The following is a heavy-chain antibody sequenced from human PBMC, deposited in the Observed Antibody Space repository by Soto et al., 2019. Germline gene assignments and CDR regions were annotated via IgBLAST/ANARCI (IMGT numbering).Heavy chain of an antibody. Sequence: QVQLQESGPGLVKPSGTLSLTCAVSGVSISSSQWWSWVRQPPGKGLEWIGEIYHNERTNYNPSPXRXXTMSLDRSKNQVSLKLSSVTAADKATYYCGRTKDYFYGVDVWGQGTTVTVSS. J-gene: IGHJ6*02. CDR3: GRTKDYFYGVDV. V-gene: IGHV4-4*02. CDR2: IYHNERT. CDR1: GVSISSSQW.